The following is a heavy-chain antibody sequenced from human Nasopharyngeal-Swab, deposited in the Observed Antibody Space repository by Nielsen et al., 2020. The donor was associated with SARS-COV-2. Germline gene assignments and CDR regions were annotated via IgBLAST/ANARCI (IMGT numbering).Heavy chain of an antibody. CDR2: IGDKDHNYAT. V-gene: IGHV3-73*01. CDR3: AKGGSRSWNSEFDY. J-gene: IGHJ4*02. D-gene: IGHD1-7*01. Sequence: GGSLRLSCAASGFTFRYYAMSWVRQASGKGLEWVGRIGDKDHNYATTYGASVQGRFTISRDDSKNTAFLQMDSLKTEDTAVYYCAKGGSRSWNSEFDYWGQGTLVTVSS. CDR1: GFTFRYYA.